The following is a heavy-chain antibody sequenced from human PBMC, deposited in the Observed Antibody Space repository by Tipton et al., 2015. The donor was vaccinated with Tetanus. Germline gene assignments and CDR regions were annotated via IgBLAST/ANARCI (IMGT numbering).Heavy chain of an antibody. D-gene: IGHD3-3*01. CDR3: ARDFRPIFGVAHPFDS. CDR1: GFTFSSYN. V-gene: IGHV3-48*02. J-gene: IGHJ5*01. CDR2: ISGTGSTI. Sequence: GSLRLSCAASGFTFSSYNMNWVRQAPGKGLEWLSYISGTGSTIDYADSVKGRFTISRDNAKNSLYLQMNGLRDDDTAVYFCARDFRPIFGVAHPFDSWGQGTLVTASS.